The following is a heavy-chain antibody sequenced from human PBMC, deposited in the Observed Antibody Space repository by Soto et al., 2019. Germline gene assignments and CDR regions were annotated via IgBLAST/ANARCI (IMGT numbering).Heavy chain of an antibody. V-gene: IGHV5-10-1*01. CDR1: RYTFTTFW. CDR2: IDPRDSYT. J-gene: IGHJ5*02. Sequence: PGESLKISCTGFRYTFTTFWISWVLHMPGRGLEWMGRIDPRDSYTNYSPSFQGHVTISADKSISTAYVQWGSLMASDTAMHYCAILSWSSSTCDSWFDPVGQGAGVT. D-gene: IGHD2-2*01. CDR3: AILSWSSSTCDSWFDP.